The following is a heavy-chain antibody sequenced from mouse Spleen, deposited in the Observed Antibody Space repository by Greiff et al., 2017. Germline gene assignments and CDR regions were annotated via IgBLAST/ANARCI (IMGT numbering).Heavy chain of an antibody. J-gene: IGHJ4*01. V-gene: IGHV1-77*01. Sequence: QVQLQQSGPELVKPGASVKMSCKASGYTFTDYVISWVKQRTGQGLEWIGEIYPGSGSTYYNEKFKGKATLTADKSSNTAYMQLSSLTSEDSAVYFCARCDYDPYYYAMDYWGQGTSVTVSS. D-gene: IGHD2-4*01. CDR1: GYTFTDYV. CDR3: ARCDYDPYYYAMDY. CDR2: IYPGSGST.